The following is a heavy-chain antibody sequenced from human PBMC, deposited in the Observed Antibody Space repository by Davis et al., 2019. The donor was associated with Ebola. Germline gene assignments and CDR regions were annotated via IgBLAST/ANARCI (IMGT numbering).Heavy chain of an antibody. V-gene: IGHV1-8*01. Sequence: AASVKVSCKASGYTFTSYDINWVRQATGQGLEWMGWMNPNSGNTGYAQKFQGRVTMTRNTSISTAYMELSSLRSEDTAVYYCARGGDVLLWFGEADAFDIWGQGTMVTVSS. CDR2: MNPNSGNT. D-gene: IGHD3-10*01. J-gene: IGHJ3*02. CDR3: ARGGDVLLWFGEADAFDI. CDR1: GYTFTSYD.